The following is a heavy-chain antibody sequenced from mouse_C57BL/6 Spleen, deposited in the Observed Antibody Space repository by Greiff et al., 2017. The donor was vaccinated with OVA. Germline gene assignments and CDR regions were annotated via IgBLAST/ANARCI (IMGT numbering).Heavy chain of an antibody. CDR1: GYTFTDYE. V-gene: IGHV1-15*01. J-gene: IGHJ3*01. CDR2: IDPETGGT. CDR3: TLYYSNYGFAY. D-gene: IGHD2-5*01. Sequence: VKLQESGAELVRPGASVTLSCKASGYTFTDYEMHWVKQTPVHGLEWIGAIDPETGGTAYNQKFKGKAILTADKSSSTAYMELRSLTSEDSAVYYCTLYYSNYGFAYWGQGTLVTVSA.